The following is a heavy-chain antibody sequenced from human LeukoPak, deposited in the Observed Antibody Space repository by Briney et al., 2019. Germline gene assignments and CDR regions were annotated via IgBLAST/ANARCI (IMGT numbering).Heavy chain of an antibody. CDR3: ARNLPYNYYGSGSYYTAIDY. J-gene: IGHJ4*02. Sequence: GGSLGLSCAASGFTFSSYSMNWVRQAPGKGLEWVSSISSSSSYIYYADSVKGRFTISRDNAKNSLYLQMNSLRAEDTAAYYCARNLPYNYYGSGSYYTAIDYWGQGTLVTVSS. CDR1: GFTFSSYS. V-gene: IGHV3-21*01. D-gene: IGHD3-10*01. CDR2: ISSSSSYI.